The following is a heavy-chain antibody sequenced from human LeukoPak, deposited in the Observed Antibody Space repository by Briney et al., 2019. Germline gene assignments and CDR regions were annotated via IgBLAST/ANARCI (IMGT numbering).Heavy chain of an antibody. CDR3: AELGITMIGGV. V-gene: IGHV3-23*01. Sequence: GGSLRLSCAASGFTFSSYGMSWVRQAPGKGLEWVSAISGSGGRTDYADSVKGRFTISRDNSKNTLYLQMNSLRVEDTAVYYCAELGITMIGGVWGKGTTVTISS. CDR2: ISGSGGRT. CDR1: GFTFSSYG. J-gene: IGHJ6*04. D-gene: IGHD3-10*02.